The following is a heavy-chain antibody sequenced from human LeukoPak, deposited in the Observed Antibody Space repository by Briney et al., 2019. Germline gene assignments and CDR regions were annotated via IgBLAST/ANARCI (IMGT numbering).Heavy chain of an antibody. D-gene: IGHD5-18*01. CDR3: ASVPGIQLWSYFDY. J-gene: IGHJ4*02. CDR2: IYHSGST. V-gene: IGHV4-39*07. Sequence: SETLSHTCTVSGGSISSSSYYWGWIRQPPGKGLEWIGSIYHSGSTYYNPSLKSRVTISVDTSKNQFSLKLSSVTAADTAVYYCASVPGIQLWSYFDYWGQGTLVTVSS. CDR1: GGSISSSSYY.